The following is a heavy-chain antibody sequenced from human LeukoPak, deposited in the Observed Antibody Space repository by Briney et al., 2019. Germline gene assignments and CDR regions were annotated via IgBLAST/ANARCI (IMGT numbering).Heavy chain of an antibody. J-gene: IGHJ5*02. CDR2: INPSGGST. CDR3: ARDYMVGAVPFDP. V-gene: IGHV1-46*01. D-gene: IGHD3-10*02. CDR1: GYTFTSYY. Sequence: ASVKVSCKASGYTFTSYYMHWVRPAPGQGLEWMGIINPSGGSTSYAQKFQGRVTMTRDTSTSTVYMELSSLRSEDTAVYYCARDYMVGAVPFDPWGQGTLVTVSS.